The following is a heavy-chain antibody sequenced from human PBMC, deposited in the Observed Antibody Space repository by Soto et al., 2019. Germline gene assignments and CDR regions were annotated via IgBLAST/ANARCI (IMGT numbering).Heavy chain of an antibody. CDR2: ISGSGGST. D-gene: IGHD3-9*01. CDR3: AKDSTILTGYPNYFDY. Sequence: GGSLRLSCAASGFTFSSYAMSWVRQAPGKGLEWVSAISGSGGSTYYADSVKGRFTISRDNSKNTLYLQMNSLRAEDTAVYYCAKDSTILTGYPNYFDYWGQGTLVTVSS. V-gene: IGHV3-23*01. J-gene: IGHJ4*02. CDR1: GFTFSSYA.